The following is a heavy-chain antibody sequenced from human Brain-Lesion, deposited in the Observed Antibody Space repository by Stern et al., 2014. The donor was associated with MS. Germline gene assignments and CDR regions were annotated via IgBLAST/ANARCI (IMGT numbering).Heavy chain of an antibody. CDR2: FDPEDGEP. Sequence: VQLVESGAEVKKPGASVKVSCKVSGYTLTELSMHWVRQAPRKGLEWMGGFDPEDGEPIYAQKFQGRVTMTEDTSTEPASLGLCSLRSEDTAVYYCATLSPGAGGNYYRHFDYWGQGTLVTVSS. CDR1: GYTLTELS. D-gene: IGHD1-26*01. CDR3: ATLSPGAGGNYYRHFDY. V-gene: IGHV1-24*01. J-gene: IGHJ4*02.